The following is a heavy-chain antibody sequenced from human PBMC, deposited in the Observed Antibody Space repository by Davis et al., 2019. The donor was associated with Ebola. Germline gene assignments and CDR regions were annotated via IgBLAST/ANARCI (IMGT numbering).Heavy chain of an antibody. CDR1: GFTFSSYG. D-gene: IGHD4-17*01. V-gene: IGHV3-48*04. J-gene: IGHJ4*02. Sequence: PGGSLRLSCAASGFTFSSYGMHWVRQAPGKGLEWVSYISGSSSTIYYGDSVKGRFTISRDNAKNSLYLQMNSLRAEDTAVYYCARGNYGDVSRYYWGQGTLVTVSS. CDR2: ISGSSSTI. CDR3: ARGNYGDVSRYY.